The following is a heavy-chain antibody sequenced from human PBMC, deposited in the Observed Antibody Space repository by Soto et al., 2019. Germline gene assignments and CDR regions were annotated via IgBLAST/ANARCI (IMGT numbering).Heavy chain of an antibody. CDR3: ARGETQQQRDY. J-gene: IGHJ4*02. CDR1: GDSISSDKW. CDR2: IYHSGST. D-gene: IGHD6-13*01. Sequence: TLSLTCAVSGDSISSDKWWSWVRHPPGKGLEWIGEIYHSGSTKYNPSLKSRVIISVDKSKNQFSLNLISVTDADTAVYYCARGETQQQRDYWGQGTLVTVSS. V-gene: IGHV4-4*02.